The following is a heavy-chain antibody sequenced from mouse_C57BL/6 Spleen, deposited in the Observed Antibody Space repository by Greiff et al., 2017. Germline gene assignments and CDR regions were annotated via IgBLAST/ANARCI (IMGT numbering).Heavy chain of an antibody. V-gene: IGHV14-2*01. Sequence: VHVKQSGAELVKPGASVKLSCTASGFNINDYYMHWVKQRTEQGLEWIGRIDPEDGETKYDPKFQGKATITADTSSTTAYLQLSSLTSEDTAVYYCARCGNYVGWFAYWGQGTLVTVSA. CDR3: ARCGNYVGWFAY. CDR1: GFNINDYY. D-gene: IGHD2-1*01. CDR2: IDPEDGET. J-gene: IGHJ3*01.